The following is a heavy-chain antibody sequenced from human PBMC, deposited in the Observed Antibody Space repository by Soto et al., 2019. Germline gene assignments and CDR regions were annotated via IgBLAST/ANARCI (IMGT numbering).Heavy chain of an antibody. J-gene: IGHJ4*02. D-gene: IGHD3-10*01. V-gene: IGHV3-23*01. Sequence: GGSLRLPCAASGFTFSSYAMSGVGQAPGKGLEWVSAISGSGGSTYYAASVKGRFTISRDNSKNTLYLQMNSLRAEDTAVYYCAKETESRGPINYWGQGTLVTVSS. CDR1: GFTFSSYA. CDR3: AKETESRGPINY. CDR2: ISGSGGST.